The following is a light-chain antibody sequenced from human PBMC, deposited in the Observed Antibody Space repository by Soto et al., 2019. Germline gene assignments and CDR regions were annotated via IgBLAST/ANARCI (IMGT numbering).Light chain of an antibody. Sequence: QAVVTQEPSLTVSPGGTVTLTCGSSTGAVTSGHYPDWFQRKPGQAPRTLIFDTTNRHSWTPARFSSSLLGGKAALTLSGAQPEDEADYYCLLSYSDSKLFGGGTKLTVL. CDR3: LLSYSDSKL. V-gene: IGLV7-46*01. J-gene: IGLJ2*01. CDR2: DTT. CDR1: TGAVTSGHY.